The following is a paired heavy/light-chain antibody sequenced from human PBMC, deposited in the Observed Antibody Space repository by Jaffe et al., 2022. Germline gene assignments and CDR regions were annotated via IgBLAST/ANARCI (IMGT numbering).Heavy chain of an antibody. V-gene: IGHV4-61*02. CDR1: GGSISSGSYY. CDR2: IYTSGST. J-gene: IGHJ6*03. CDR3: ARDRWFGARTTNNYYYYYMDV. D-gene: IGHD3-10*01. Sequence: QVQLQESGPGLVKPSQTLSLTCTVSGGSISSGSYYWSWIRQPAGKGLEWIGRIYTSGSTNYNPSLKSRVTISVDTSKNQFSLKLSSVTAADTAVYYCARDRWFGARTTNNYYYYYMDVWGKGTTVTVSS.
Light chain of an antibody. J-gene: IGLJ3*02. CDR2: ENN. Sequence: QSVLTQPPSVSAAPGQKVTISCSGSSSNIGNNYVSWYQQLPGTAPKLLIYENNKRPSGIPDRFSGSKSGTSATLGITGLQTGDEADYYCGTWDSSLSAAMFGGGTKLTVL. CDR1: SSNIGNNY. CDR3: GTWDSSLSAAM. V-gene: IGLV1-51*02.